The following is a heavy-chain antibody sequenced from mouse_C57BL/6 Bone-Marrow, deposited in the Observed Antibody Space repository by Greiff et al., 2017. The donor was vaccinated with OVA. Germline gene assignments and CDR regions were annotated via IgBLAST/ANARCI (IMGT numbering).Heavy chain of an antibody. CDR1: GYSFTGYF. Sequence: EVQLQESGPELVKPGDSVKISCKASGYSFTGYFMNWVMQSHGKSLEWIGRINPYNGDTFYNQKFKGKATLTVDKSSSTAHMELRSLTSEDSAVYYCARGEVYYYGSSYFDYWGQGTTLSVSS. J-gene: IGHJ2*01. V-gene: IGHV1-20*01. CDR2: INPYNGDT. CDR3: ARGEVYYYGSSYFDY. D-gene: IGHD1-1*01.